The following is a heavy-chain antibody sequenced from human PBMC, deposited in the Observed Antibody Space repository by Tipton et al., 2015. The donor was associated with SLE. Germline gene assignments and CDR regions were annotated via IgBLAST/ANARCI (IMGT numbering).Heavy chain of an antibody. CDR1: GFRVSSNY. CDR2: FYSGGGR. D-gene: IGHD3-9*01. V-gene: IGHV3-53*05. CDR3: ARDATGLDAYDI. J-gene: IGHJ3*02. Sequence: SLRLSCAASGFRVSSNYMSWVRQAPGKGLEWASVFYSGGGRYYADSVKGRFTISRDTSKNTLYLQMNSLRAEDTGVYYCARDATGLDAYDIWGQGTMVTVSS.